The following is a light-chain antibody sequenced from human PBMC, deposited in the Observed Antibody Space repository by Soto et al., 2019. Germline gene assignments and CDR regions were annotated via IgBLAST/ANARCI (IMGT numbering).Light chain of an antibody. CDR1: QSVSSNN. CDR2: GAS. V-gene: IGKV3-20*01. Sequence: EIVLTQSPGTLSLSPGETATLSCRASQSVSSNNLAWYHQKPGQTPRLLIYGASSRATGIPDRFSGSGSGTDFTLTFSRLEPEDFAVSYCQQYDNSITFGQGTRLEIE. J-gene: IGKJ5*01. CDR3: QQYDNSIT.